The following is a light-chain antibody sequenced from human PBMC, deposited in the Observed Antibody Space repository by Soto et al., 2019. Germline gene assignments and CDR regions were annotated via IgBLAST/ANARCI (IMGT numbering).Light chain of an antibody. J-gene: IGLJ2*01. CDR1: SSDVGGYTY. Sequence: QSVLTQPASVSGSPGQSITISCTGTSSDVGGYTYVSWYQQHPGRAPKLMIYEVSNRPSGVSNRFSGSKSGNTASLTISGLQAEDEADYYCSVYTTRNTVLFGVGTKLTVL. V-gene: IGLV2-14*01. CDR3: SVYTTRNTVL. CDR2: EVS.